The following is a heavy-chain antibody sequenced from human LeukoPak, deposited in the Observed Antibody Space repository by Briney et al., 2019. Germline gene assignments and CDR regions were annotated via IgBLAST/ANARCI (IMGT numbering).Heavy chain of an antibody. J-gene: IGHJ4*02. CDR1: GGSFSGYY. CDR2: INHSGST. D-gene: IGHD3-22*01. V-gene: IGHV4-34*01. Sequence: SETLSLTCAVYGGSFSGYYWSWIRQPPGKGLEWIGEINHSGSTNYNPSLKSRVTISVDTSKNQFSLKLSSVTAADTAVYFCARSLITTKVIKCRGQGTLVTVSS. CDR3: ARSLITTKVIKC.